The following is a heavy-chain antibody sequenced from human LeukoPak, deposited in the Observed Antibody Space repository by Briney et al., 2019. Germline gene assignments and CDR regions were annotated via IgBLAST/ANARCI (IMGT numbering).Heavy chain of an antibody. J-gene: IGHJ4*02. CDR2: ISSNGAST. D-gene: IGHD6-13*01. CDR1: GFTFSSYA. V-gene: IGHV3-23*01. Sequence: GSLRLSCAASGFTFSSYAMSWVRQAPGKGLEWVSGISSNGASTYYADSVKGRFTISRDNSKNTLFLQMNSLRAEDTAVYYCAKRGSVGTLGHFDYWGQGTLVTVSS. CDR3: AKRGSVGTLGHFDY.